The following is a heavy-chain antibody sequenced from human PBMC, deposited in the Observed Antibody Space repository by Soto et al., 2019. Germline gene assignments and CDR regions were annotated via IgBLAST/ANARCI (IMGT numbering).Heavy chain of an antibody. V-gene: IGHV1-18*01. D-gene: IGHD6-13*01. CDR2: VSTHNGNT. J-gene: IGHJ6*02. Sequence: QVQLVQSGAEVKKPGASVRVSCKASAYTFTSFGITWVRQAPGQGLEWMGWVSTHNGNTNYAQNLQGRVTMTTDTSTSTAYMQLRSLRSDDTAVYYCARGDVAAPCYYYYYGMDVWGQGTTVTVSS. CDR3: ARGDVAAPCYYYYYGMDV. CDR1: AYTFTSFG.